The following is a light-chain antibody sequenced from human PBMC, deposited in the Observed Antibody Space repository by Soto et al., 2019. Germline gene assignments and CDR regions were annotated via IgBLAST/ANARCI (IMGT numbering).Light chain of an antibody. CDR1: QDINSY. J-gene: IGKJ4*01. CDR3: QQYNIYPLT. V-gene: IGKV1D-16*01. Sequence: DVQMTQSPSSLSASVGDRVTITCRASQDINSYLAWYQQKPGNAPKSLIYAASSLQTGVPSRFSGTESGLDFTLTISNLQPEDSATYFCQQYNIYPLTFGGGTKVEIK. CDR2: AAS.